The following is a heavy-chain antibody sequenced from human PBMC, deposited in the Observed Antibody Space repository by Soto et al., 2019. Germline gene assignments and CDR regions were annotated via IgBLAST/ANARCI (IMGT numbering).Heavy chain of an antibody. CDR2: IYYSGST. V-gene: IGHV4-59*12. Sequence: PSETLSLTCTVSGGSISSYYWSWIRQPPGKGLEWIGYIYYSGSTNYNPSLKSRVTISVDTSKNQFSLKLSSVTAADTAVYYCARGLGSGWVNIWGQGTMVTVS. CDR1: GGSISSYY. J-gene: IGHJ3*02. D-gene: IGHD6-19*01. CDR3: ARGLGSGWVNI.